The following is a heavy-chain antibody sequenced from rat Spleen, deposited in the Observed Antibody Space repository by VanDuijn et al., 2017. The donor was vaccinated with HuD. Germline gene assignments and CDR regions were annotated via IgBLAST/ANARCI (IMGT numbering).Heavy chain of an antibody. CDR2: ISPSGGSP. Sequence: EVQLVESGGGLVQPGRSLKLACAASGFTFSNYDMTWVHQAPTKGLEWVASISPSGGSPYYRNSVKGRFTVSRDNAKTTLYLQMDSLRSEDTATYYCARQRGGNSSAQFDYWGQGVMVTVSS. D-gene: IGHD3-2*01. CDR3: ARQRGGNSSAQFDY. J-gene: IGHJ2*01. CDR1: GFTFSNYD. V-gene: IGHV5-25*01.